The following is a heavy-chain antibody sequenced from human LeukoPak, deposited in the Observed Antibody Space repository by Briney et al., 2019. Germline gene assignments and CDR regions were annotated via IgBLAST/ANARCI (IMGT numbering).Heavy chain of an antibody. CDR1: GDYITTTNYY. V-gene: IGHV4-39*01. CDR3: ARRSRLYKHETTGYHDS. D-gene: IGHD3-9*01. Sequence: SETLSLTCNVSGDYITTTNYYWAWIRQPPGKGLDWNASVFYSGTTYYNPSLKSRVIISMDTSRKQISLRLSSVTATDTAIYYCARRSRLYKHETTGYHDSWGQGTLVTVSS. J-gene: IGHJ4*02. CDR2: VFYSGTT.